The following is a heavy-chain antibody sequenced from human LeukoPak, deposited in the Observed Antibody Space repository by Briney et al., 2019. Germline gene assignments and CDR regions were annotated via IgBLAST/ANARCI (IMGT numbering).Heavy chain of an antibody. J-gene: IGHJ3*02. V-gene: IGHV3-48*03. CDR1: GFTFSSYE. Sequence: GGSLRLSCAASGFTFSSYEMNWVRQAPGKGLEWVSYISSSGSTIYYADSVKGRFTISRDIAKNSLYLQMNSLRAEDTAVYYCARDFAQRAFDIWGQGTMVTVSS. CDR2: ISSSGSTI. CDR3: ARDFAQRAFDI. D-gene: IGHD3-3*01.